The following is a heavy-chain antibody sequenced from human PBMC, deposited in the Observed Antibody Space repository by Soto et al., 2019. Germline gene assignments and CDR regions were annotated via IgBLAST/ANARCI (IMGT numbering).Heavy chain of an antibody. J-gene: IGHJ6*02. D-gene: IGHD2-2*01. CDR3: AKDNGVPAAMAPYYYYYGMDV. Sequence: EVQLVESGGGLVQPGRSLRLSCAASGFTFDDYAMHWVRQAPGKGLEWVSGISWNSGSIGYADSVKGRFTISRDNAKNSTYLQMNSLRAEDTALYYCAKDNGVPAAMAPYYYYYGMDVWGQGTTVTVSS. CDR1: GFTFDDYA. V-gene: IGHV3-9*01. CDR2: ISWNSGSI.